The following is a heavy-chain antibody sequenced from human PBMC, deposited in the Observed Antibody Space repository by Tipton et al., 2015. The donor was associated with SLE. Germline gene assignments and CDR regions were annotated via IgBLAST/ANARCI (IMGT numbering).Heavy chain of an antibody. CDR1: GSTFSNYE. CDR3: ARQLYSSYHYMDV. J-gene: IGHJ6*03. CDR2: ISTRGTTI. D-gene: IGHD2-2*02. Sequence: SLRLSCTTSGSTFSNYEMNWVRQAPGKGLEWVSYISTRGTTIYYADSVKGRFTISRDNTKNSLFLQMSSLSAEDTALYYCARQLYSSYHYMDVWGKGTTVTVSS. V-gene: IGHV3-48*03.